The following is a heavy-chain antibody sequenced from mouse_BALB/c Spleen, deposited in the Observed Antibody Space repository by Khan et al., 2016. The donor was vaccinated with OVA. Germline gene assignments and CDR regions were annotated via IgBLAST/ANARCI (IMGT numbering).Heavy chain of an antibody. CDR2: ISSGGST. J-gene: IGHJ3*01. V-gene: IGHV5-6-5*01. CDR1: GFTFSNYA. CDR3: ARDYWFTY. Sequence: EVELVESGGGLVKPGGSLKFSCAASGFTFSNYAMSLVRQTPEKRLEWVASISSGGSTYYPDSVKGRFTISRDNARNILYLQMSSLRSEDKAMYYCARDYWFTYWGQGTLVTVSA.